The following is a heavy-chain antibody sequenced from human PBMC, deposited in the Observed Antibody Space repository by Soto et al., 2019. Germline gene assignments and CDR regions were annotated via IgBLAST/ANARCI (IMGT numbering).Heavy chain of an antibody. V-gene: IGHV4-59*01. J-gene: IGHJ4*02. Sequence: QVQLQESGPGLVKPSETLSLTCTVSGDSISGSSWSWIRQPPGKGLEWIAYMYFSGSTNYNPSLKSRVTLSVDTSKNQFSLKLSSVTAADTAVYYCARGSGWYFHWGQGTLVTVS. D-gene: IGHD6-19*01. CDR3: ARGSGWYFH. CDR2: MYFSGST. CDR1: GDSISGSS.